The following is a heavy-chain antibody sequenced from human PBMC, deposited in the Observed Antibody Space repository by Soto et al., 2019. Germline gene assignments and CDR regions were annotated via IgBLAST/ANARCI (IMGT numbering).Heavy chain of an antibody. Sequence: QVQLVQSGAEVKKPGSSVKVSCKASRGTFSSYTISWVRQAPGQGLEWMGRIIPNLGTANYAQKFQGRVTIPANRXXSTAYMELSSLRSEDTAVYYCARGLHYDSISLDDYWGQGTLVTVSS. D-gene: IGHD3-22*01. CDR2: IIPNLGTA. V-gene: IGHV1-69*08. CDR1: RGTFSSYT. J-gene: IGHJ4*02. CDR3: ARGLHYDSISLDDY.